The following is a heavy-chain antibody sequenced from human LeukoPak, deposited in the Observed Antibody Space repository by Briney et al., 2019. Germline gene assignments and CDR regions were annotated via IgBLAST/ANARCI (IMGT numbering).Heavy chain of an antibody. D-gene: IGHD3-10*01. CDR3: ARDAYGLGSYPDY. CDR1: GYTFTGYY. J-gene: IGHJ4*02. V-gene: IGHV1-2*02. CDR2: INPNSGGT. Sequence: ASVKVSCKAFGYTFTGYYMHWVRQAPGQGLEWMGWINPNSGGTTYAQKFQGRVTMTRDTSISTAFMELTRLRSDDTAVYYCARDAYGLGSYPDYWGQGTLVTVSS.